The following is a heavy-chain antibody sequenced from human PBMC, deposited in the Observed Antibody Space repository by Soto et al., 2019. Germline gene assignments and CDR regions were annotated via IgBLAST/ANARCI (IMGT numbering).Heavy chain of an antibody. Sequence: EVQLLESGGGLVQPGGSLRLSCAASGFTFSSYAMSWVRQAPGKGLEWVSAISGSGGSTYYADSVKGRFTISRDNSKNTLYLQMNSLRAEDTAVYYCAKVESGSPYGSGSYHAFFDYWGQGTLVTVSS. CDR3: AKVESGSPYGSGSYHAFFDY. D-gene: IGHD3-10*01. CDR2: ISGSGGST. CDR1: GFTFSSYA. J-gene: IGHJ4*02. V-gene: IGHV3-23*01.